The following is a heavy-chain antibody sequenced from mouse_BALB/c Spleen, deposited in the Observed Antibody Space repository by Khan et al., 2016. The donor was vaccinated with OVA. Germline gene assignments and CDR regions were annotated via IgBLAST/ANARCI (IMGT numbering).Heavy chain of an antibody. J-gene: IGHJ3*01. V-gene: IGHV5-6*01. Sequence: EVELVESGGDLVKPGGSLKLSCVASGFTFSTYGMSWVRQAPDKRLVWVATVSTGGTYTYYHDSVKGRFTISRDNAKNTLYLQLSGLRSEDTAMFFCTRLAYYYDSEGFAYWGQGTLVTVS. CDR3: TRLAYYYDSEGFAY. CDR1: GFTFSTYG. D-gene: IGHD1-1*01. CDR2: VSTGGTYT.